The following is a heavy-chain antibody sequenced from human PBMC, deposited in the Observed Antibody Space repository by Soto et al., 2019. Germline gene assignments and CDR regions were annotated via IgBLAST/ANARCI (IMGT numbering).Heavy chain of an antibody. CDR1: GNSISTVDYF. CDR2: IYKSATT. D-gene: IGHD2-15*01. J-gene: IGHJ5*01. Sequence: SETLCLTCSVSGNSISTVDYFWAWIRQPPGQALEYIGYIYKSATTYYNPSFESRVAISLDTSKSQFSLNVTSVTAADTAVYFCARWLYCLAGRCFPNWFDSWGQGTRVTVSS. V-gene: IGHV4-30-4*01. CDR3: ARWLYCLAGRCFPNWFDS.